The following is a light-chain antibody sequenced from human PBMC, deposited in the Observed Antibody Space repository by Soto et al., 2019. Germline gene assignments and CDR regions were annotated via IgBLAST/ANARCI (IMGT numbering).Light chain of an antibody. CDR1: QGISSF. Sequence: DIQLTQSPSFLSASLGDRVTITCRASQGISSFLAWYQQKPGKAPKLLIYVASTLQSGVPSRFSGSGSGTEFTLTISSLQPEDFATYYCQQLHSYPITFGQGTRLEIK. J-gene: IGKJ5*01. V-gene: IGKV1-9*01. CDR2: VAS. CDR3: QQLHSYPIT.